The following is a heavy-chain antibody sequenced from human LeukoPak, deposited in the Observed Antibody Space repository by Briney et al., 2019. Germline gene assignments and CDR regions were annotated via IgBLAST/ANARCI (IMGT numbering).Heavy chain of an antibody. CDR1: GGSISSYY. Sequence: SETLSLTCTVSGGSISSYYWSWIRQPPGKGLEWIGYIYYSGSTNYNPSLKSRVTISVDTSKNQFSLKLSSVTAADTAVYYCARLVHSDILTGYSYYFDYWGQGTLVTVSS. V-gene: IGHV4-59*01. CDR2: IYYSGST. D-gene: IGHD3-9*01. J-gene: IGHJ4*02. CDR3: ARLVHSDILTGYSYYFDY.